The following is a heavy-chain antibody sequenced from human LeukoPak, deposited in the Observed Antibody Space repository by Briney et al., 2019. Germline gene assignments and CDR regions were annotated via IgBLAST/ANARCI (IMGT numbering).Heavy chain of an antibody. D-gene: IGHD2-21*02. Sequence: SETLSLTCTVSGGSISSYYWNWIRQLPGMGLEWIGYIYSTGSTNYNPSLRGRVIISLDTSKNQFSLELSSVTAADTALYYCARRSVVTAINFDTFDIWGQGTMVTVSS. J-gene: IGHJ3*02. CDR2: IYSTGST. V-gene: IGHV4-59*08. CDR1: GGSISSYY. CDR3: ARRSVVTAINFDTFDI.